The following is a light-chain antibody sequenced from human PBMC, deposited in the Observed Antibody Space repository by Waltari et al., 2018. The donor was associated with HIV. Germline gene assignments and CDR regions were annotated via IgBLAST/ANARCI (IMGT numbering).Light chain of an antibody. CDR1: STDSRFYQY. J-gene: IGLJ2*01. Sequence: QSALTQPASVSGFLGQSINISCTGISTDSRFYQYVSWYQQHPGKIPSLIIFDINNRPSGVSDHFSGSRSGNAASRTFSGLQSGDEAHYYCASNRLDYTLIFGGGTKLTVL. CDR2: DIN. CDR3: ASNRLDYTLI. V-gene: IGLV2-14*03.